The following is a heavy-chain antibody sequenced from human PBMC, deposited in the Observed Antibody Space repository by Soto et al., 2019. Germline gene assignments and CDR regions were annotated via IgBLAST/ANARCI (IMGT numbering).Heavy chain of an antibody. CDR3: ARQTAVTMIVVVPTDAFDI. V-gene: IGHV5-51*01. CDR2: IYPGDSDT. CDR1: GYSFTSYW. D-gene: IGHD3-22*01. J-gene: IGHJ3*02. Sequence: PGESLKISCKGSGYSFTSYWIGWVRQMPGKGLEWMGIIYPGDSDTRYSPSFQGQVTISADKSISTAYLQWSSLKASDTAMYYCARQTAVTMIVVVPTDAFDIWGQGTMITVSS.